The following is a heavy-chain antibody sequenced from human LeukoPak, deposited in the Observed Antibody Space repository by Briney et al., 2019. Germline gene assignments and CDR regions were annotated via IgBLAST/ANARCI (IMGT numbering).Heavy chain of an antibody. CDR2: ISSSGSTI. CDR1: GFTFSDYY. J-gene: IGHJ3*02. Sequence: PGGSLRLSCAASGFTFSDYYMSWIRQAPGKGLEWVSYISSSGSTIYYADSVKGRFTISRDNAKNSLYLQMNSLRAEDTAVYYCARALLISDDAFDIWGQGTMVTVSS. V-gene: IGHV3-11*04. CDR3: ARALLISDDAFDI. D-gene: IGHD2-15*01.